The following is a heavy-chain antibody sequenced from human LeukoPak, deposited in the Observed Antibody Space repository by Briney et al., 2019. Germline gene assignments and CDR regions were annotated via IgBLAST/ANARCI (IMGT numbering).Heavy chain of an antibody. CDR3: ARTYYDILTGYYAAYYYYMDV. D-gene: IGHD3-9*01. CDR1: GFTFSNFN. V-gene: IGHV3-21*01. J-gene: IGHJ6*03. CDR2: VSIASTHS. Sequence: GGSLRLSCAASGFTFSNFNMNWVRQAPGKGLEWVSTVSIASTHSLYADSVKGRFTISRDNAKNSLYLQMNSLRAEDTAVYYCARTYYDILTGYYAAYYYYMDVWGKGTTVTVSS.